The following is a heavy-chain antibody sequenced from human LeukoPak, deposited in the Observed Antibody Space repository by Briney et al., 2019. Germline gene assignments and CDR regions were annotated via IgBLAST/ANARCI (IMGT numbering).Heavy chain of an antibody. CDR2: ILQSGGST. D-gene: IGHD5-24*01. Sequence: PGGSLRLSCAASGFPFNSYAMSWVRQAPGKGLEWVSGILQSGGSTYYADSVKGRFSISRDNSKNTMYLQMNSLRVEDTATYYCVKDADAGDGHWEFDYWGQGTLVTVSS. CDR3: VKDADAGDGHWEFDY. J-gene: IGHJ4*02. V-gene: IGHV3-23*01. CDR1: GFPFNSYA.